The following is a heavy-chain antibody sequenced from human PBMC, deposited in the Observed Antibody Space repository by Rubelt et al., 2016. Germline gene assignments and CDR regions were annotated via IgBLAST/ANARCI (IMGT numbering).Heavy chain of an antibody. Sequence: QVTLRESGPALVKPTQTLTLTCTFSGFSLRTSGMCVSWIRQPPGKALEWLALIYWDADKRYSPSLKNRLTITKATSKNPVVLTITKDTSKNQVVRTMTNMDPVDTATYHCAHKFNSGFDHWGQGTLVTVSS. J-gene: IGHJ4*02. CDR2: IYWDADK. D-gene: IGHD6-19*01. V-gene: IGHV2-5*08. CDR3: TNMDPVDTATYHCAHKFNSGFDH. CDR1: GFSLRTSGMC.